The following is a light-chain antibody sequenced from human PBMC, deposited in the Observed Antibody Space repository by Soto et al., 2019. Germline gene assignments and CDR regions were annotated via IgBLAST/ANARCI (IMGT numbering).Light chain of an antibody. CDR2: GGS. J-gene: IGKJ2*03. Sequence: EILLTQSPGTLSLSPGETATLSCRASQSVTSTYLAWYQQRPGQSPRLIIYGGSTRATGFPDRFSGGGSGTYFTFTIRSLEPEDSAVYYCHCQQFDSSRIYSFGQGTKLEI. V-gene: IGKV3-20*01. CDR3: QQFDSSRIYS. CDR1: QSVTSTY.